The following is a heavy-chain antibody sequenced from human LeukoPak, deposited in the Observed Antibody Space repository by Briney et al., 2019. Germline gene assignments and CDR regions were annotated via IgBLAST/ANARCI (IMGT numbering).Heavy chain of an antibody. Sequence: SETLSLTCAVYGGSFSGYYWSWIRQPPGKGLEWIGEINHSGSTNYNPSLKSRVTISVDTSKNQFSLKLSSVTAADTAVYYCARGDPSGYDLTTFDYWGQGTLVTVSS. CDR2: INHSGST. V-gene: IGHV4-34*01. D-gene: IGHD5-12*01. CDR1: GGSFSGYY. J-gene: IGHJ4*02. CDR3: ARGDPSGYDLTTFDY.